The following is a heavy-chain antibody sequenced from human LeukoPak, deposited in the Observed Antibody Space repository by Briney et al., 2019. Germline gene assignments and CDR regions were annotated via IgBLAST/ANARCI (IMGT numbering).Heavy chain of an antibody. Sequence: GGSLRLSCAATGFTFSSYWMHWVRQAPGEGLLWVSRINSDGRSTSSADSVKGRFTISRDNAKNALYLQMNSLRAEDTAVYYCARDVVPAATYNWFDPWGQGTLVTVSS. CDR1: GFTFSSYW. CDR3: ARDVVPAATYNWFDP. J-gene: IGHJ5*02. CDR2: INSDGRST. V-gene: IGHV3-74*01. D-gene: IGHD2-2*01.